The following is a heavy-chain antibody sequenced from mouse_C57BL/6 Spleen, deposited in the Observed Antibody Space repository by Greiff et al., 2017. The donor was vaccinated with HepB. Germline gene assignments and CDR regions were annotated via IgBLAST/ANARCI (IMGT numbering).Heavy chain of an antibody. CDR2: IYPGSGNT. CDR1: GYTFTDYY. V-gene: IGHV1-76*01. J-gene: IGHJ1*03. CDR3: AREDWYFDV. Sequence: QVTLKVSGAELVRPGASVKLSCKASGYTFTDYYINWVKQRPGQGLEWIARIYPGSGNTYYNEKFKGKATLTAEKSSSTAYMQLISLKSEDSAVYFCAREDWYFDVWGTGTTVTVSS.